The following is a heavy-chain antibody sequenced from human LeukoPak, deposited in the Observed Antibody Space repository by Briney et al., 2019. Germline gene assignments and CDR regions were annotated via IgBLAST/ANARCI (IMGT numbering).Heavy chain of an antibody. D-gene: IGHD3-3*01. CDR2: IYYSGST. Sequence: SETLSLTCTVSGGSISSYYWSWIRQPPGKGLEWIGYIYYSGSTNYNPSLKSRVTISVDTSKNQFSLKLSSVAAADTAVYYCARAIYDFWSGYSQRAYYYYGMDVWGQGTTVTVSS. J-gene: IGHJ6*02. CDR3: ARAIYDFWSGYSQRAYYYYGMDV. V-gene: IGHV4-59*01. CDR1: GGSISSYY.